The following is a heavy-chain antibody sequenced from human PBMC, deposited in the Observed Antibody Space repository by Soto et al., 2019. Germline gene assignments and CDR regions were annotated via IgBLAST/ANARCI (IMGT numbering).Heavy chain of an antibody. Sequence: EVQLLESGGGLVQPGGSLRLSCAASGFTFSSYAMSWVRQAPGKGLEWVSAISGSGGSTYYADSVKGRFTISRDNSKNTLYLQMNSLRAEDTAVYYCAKAMLWGYYYYGMDVWCQGTTVTVSS. D-gene: IGHD2-2*01. J-gene: IGHJ6*02. V-gene: IGHV3-23*01. CDR3: AKAMLWGYYYYGMDV. CDR2: ISGSGGST. CDR1: GFTFSSYA.